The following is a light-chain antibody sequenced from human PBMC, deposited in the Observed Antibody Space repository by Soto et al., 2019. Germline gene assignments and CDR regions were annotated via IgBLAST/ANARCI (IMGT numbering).Light chain of an antibody. Sequence: SYELTKPPSVSVAPGQPARISCGGNNIGSKSVHWYQQRPGQAPVLVVYDDGDRPSGIPERFSASKSGNTATLTFSRVEAGDEADYYCQVWESSSDHPVVFGGGTKLTVL. J-gene: IGLJ2*01. CDR1: NIGSKS. V-gene: IGLV3-21*02. CDR2: DDG. CDR3: QVWESSSDHPVV.